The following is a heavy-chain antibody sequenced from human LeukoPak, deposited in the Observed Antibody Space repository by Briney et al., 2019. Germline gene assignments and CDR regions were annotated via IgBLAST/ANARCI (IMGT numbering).Heavy chain of an antibody. Sequence: SETLSLTCTVSGGSISSYYWSWIRQPAGKGLEWIGRIYTSGSTNYNPSLKSRVTMSVDMSENQFSLKLSSVTAADTAVYYCARVVVRGVINFFAYWGQGTLVTVSS. CDR1: GGSISSYY. V-gene: IGHV4-4*07. CDR2: IYTSGST. D-gene: IGHD3-10*01. J-gene: IGHJ4*02. CDR3: ARVVVRGVINFFAY.